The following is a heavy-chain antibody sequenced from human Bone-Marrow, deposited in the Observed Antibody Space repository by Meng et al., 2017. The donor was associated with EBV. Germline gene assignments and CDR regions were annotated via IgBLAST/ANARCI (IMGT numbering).Heavy chain of an antibody. D-gene: IGHD3-16*01. CDR1: ANTFTGYY. CDR3: ARGGHDYGGY. J-gene: IGHJ4*02. CDR2: INPSGGSA. V-gene: IGHV1-46*01. Sequence: QVQLVQSGAEVKKPGASVKVSCEASANTFTGYYIHWVRQAPGQGLEWMGIINPSGGSASNTQRFQGRVTLTRDTSTSTVYMELSSLTSEDTAVYYCARGGHDYGGYWGQGTLVTVSS.